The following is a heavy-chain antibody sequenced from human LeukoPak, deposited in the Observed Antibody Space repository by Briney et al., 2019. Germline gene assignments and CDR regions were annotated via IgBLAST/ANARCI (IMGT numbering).Heavy chain of an antibody. J-gene: IGHJ3*02. CDR2: IYSGGST. D-gene: IGHD6-13*01. CDR3: ARVKAAAASDAFDI. Sequence: GGSLRLSCAASGFTVSSNYMSWVRQAPGKGLEWVSVIYSGGSTYYADSVKGRFTISRDNSKNTLYLQMNSLRAEDTAVYYCARVKAAAASDAFDIWGQGTMVTVSS. CDR1: GFTVSSNY. V-gene: IGHV3-66*01.